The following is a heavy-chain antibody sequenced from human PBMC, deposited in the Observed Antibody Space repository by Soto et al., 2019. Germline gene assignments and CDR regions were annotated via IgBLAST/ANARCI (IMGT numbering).Heavy chain of an antibody. Sequence: SVKVSCKASGGTFSSYAISWVRQAPGQGLEWMGGIIPIFGTANYAQKFQGRVTITADESTSTAYMELSSLRSEDTAVYYCARARTVSTTRYYSYGMDVWGQGTTVTVSS. CDR1: GGTFSSYA. CDR3: ARARTVSTTRYYSYGMDV. CDR2: IIPIFGTA. D-gene: IGHD4-17*01. J-gene: IGHJ6*02. V-gene: IGHV1-69*13.